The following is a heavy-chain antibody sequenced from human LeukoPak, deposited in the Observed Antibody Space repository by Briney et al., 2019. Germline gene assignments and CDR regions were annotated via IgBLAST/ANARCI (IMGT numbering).Heavy chain of an antibody. CDR2: ISLRGRT. CDR1: GGSITSTNW. J-gene: IGHJ4*02. D-gene: IGHD6-19*01. CDR3: ARGSGWYPAY. Sequence: SETLSLTCGVSGGSITSTNWWSWVRQPPGQGLEWIGEISLRGRTNYNPSLNSRVTMSLDESKNQLSLKLNSVTAADTAVYYCARGSGWYPAYWGQGTLVTVSS. V-gene: IGHV4-4*02.